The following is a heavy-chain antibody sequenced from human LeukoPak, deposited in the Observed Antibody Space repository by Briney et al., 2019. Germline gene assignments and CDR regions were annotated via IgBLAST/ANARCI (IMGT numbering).Heavy chain of an antibody. CDR1: GGSISSYY. D-gene: IGHD4-23*01. V-gene: IGHV4-59*01. CDR2: IYYSGST. J-gene: IGHJ4*02. Sequence: PSETLPLTCTVSGGSISSYYWSWIRQPPGKGLEWIGYIYYSGSTNYNPSLKSRVTISVDTSKNQFSLKLSSVTAADTAVYYCATAYGGTPYYFDYWGQGTLVTVSS. CDR3: ATAYGGTPYYFDY.